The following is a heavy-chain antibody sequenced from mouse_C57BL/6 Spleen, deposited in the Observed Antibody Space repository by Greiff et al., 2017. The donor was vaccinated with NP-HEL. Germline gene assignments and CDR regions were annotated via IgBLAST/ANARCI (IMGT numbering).Heavy chain of an antibody. V-gene: IGHV14-1*01. CDR2: IDPEDGDT. CDR1: GFNIKDYY. CDR3: RYYGPRSRFAY. J-gene: IGHJ3*01. D-gene: IGHD1-2*01. Sequence: EVKLVESGAELVRPGASVKLSCTASGFNIKDYYMHWVKQRPEQGLEWIGRIDPEDGDTEYAPKFQGKATMTADTSSNTAYLQLSSLTSEDTAVYYCRYYGPRSRFAYWGQGTLVTVSA.